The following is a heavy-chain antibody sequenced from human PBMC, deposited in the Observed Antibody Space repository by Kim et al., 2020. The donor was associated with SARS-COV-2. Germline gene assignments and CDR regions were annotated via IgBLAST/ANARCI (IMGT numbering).Heavy chain of an antibody. CDR3: AKNWRPHIYFDY. D-gene: IGHD1-1*01. CDR2: VGGSGQSA. CDR1: GFTFNDYP. Sequence: GGSLRLSCAASGFTFNDYPMSWVRQAPGKGLEWVATVGGSGQSADYADSVKGRFTISRDNSKNSLFLHMNSLRAEDAAVYYCAKNWRPHIYFDYWGQGTLGTVSS. V-gene: IGHV3-23*01. J-gene: IGHJ4*02.